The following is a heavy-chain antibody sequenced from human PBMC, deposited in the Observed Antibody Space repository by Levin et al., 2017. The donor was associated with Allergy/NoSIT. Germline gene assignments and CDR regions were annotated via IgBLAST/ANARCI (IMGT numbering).Heavy chain of an antibody. J-gene: IGHJ4*02. CDR2: ISAYNGNT. CDR3: ARVTVKWELSHFDY. CDR1: GYTFTSYG. V-gene: IGHV1-18*01. D-gene: IGHD1-26*01. Sequence: GESLKISCKASGYTFTSYGISWVRQAPGQGLEWMGWISAYNGNTNYAQKLQGRVTMTTDTSTSTAYMELRSLRSDDTAVYYCARVTVKWELSHFDYWGQGTLVTVSS.